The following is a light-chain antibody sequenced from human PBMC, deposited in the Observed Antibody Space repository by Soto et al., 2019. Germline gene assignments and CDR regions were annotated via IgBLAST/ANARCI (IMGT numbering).Light chain of an antibody. CDR1: QTVNNN. V-gene: IGKV3-15*01. Sequence: VMTQAPATLSVSPGEGATLSCRASQTVNNNVAWYQLKDGQVPRLLIYGASTRATDIPARFSGSGSGTEFTLTISSLQPEDFATYYCQQSYSTSITFGQGTRLEIK. CDR3: QQSYSTSIT. CDR2: GAS. J-gene: IGKJ5*01.